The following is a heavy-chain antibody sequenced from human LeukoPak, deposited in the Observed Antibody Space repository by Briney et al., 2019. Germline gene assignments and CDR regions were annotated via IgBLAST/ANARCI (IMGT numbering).Heavy chain of an antibody. CDR1: GYTFTGYY. CDR2: INPSSGGT. J-gene: IGHJ1*01. CDR3: ASGRTTVTNDFQH. V-gene: IGHV1-2*06. D-gene: IGHD4-17*01. Sequence: ASVKVSCKTSGYTFTGYYMHWVRQAPGQGLEWMGRINPSSGGTNYAQKFQGRVTMTRDTSISTAYMELSRLTSDDTAVHYCASGRTTVTNDFQHWGQGTLVTVSS.